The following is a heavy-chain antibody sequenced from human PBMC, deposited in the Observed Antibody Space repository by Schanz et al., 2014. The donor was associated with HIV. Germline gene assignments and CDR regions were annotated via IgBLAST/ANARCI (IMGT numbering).Heavy chain of an antibody. J-gene: IGHJ6*02. CDR3: ARDGAMAFSLGMDV. CDR2: VSYDGKTA. CDR1: GFTFSNYP. Sequence: QVQLVESGGGVVQPGGSLRLSCAASGFTFSNYPMHWVRQAPGKGLEWVAVVSYDGKTAFYAVSVQGRFSISRDNSKNTLYLQMNRMRTEDTAVYYCARDGAMAFSLGMDVWGQGTTVTVSS. V-gene: IGHV3-30*04. D-gene: IGHD2-2*01.